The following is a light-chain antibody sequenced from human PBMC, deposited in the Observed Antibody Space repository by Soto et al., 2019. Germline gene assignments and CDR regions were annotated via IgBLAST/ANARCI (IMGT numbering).Light chain of an antibody. V-gene: IGKV1-33*01. CDR1: QDISNY. Sequence: DIQMTQSPSSLSASVGDRVTITCQASQDISNYLNLYQQKPGKAPKLLIYDASNLETGVPSRFSGSGSGTDFTFTISSLQPEDIATYYRQQYDNLPLTFGGGTKVDIK. CDR3: QQYDNLPLT. J-gene: IGKJ4*01. CDR2: DAS.